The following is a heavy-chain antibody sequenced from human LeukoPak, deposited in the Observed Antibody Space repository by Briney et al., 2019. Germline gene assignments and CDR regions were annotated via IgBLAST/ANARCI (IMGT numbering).Heavy chain of an antibody. Sequence: ASVKVSCKASGYTFTDYYIHWVRQAPGQGLEWMGWINPNSGDTKSALKLQGRLTMTRDASITTAYMDLSRLTSDDTAVYYCTRDDIVGARDFDYWGQGTLVTVSS. CDR3: TRDDIVGARDFDY. J-gene: IGHJ4*02. V-gene: IGHV1-2*02. CDR2: INPNSGDT. D-gene: IGHD1-26*01. CDR1: GYTFTDYY.